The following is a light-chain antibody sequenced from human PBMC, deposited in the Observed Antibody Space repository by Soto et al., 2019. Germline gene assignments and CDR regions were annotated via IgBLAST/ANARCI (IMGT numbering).Light chain of an antibody. CDR1: QSISSW. Sequence: DIQMTHSPSTLSASVVYIVTITFRSSQSISSWLAWYQQKPGKAPKLLIYKASTLKSGVPSRFSGSGSGSEFTLTISSLQVEDVAMYYCQQYYKTPTFGRGTRWIS. CDR3: QQYYKTPT. V-gene: IGKV1-5*03. CDR2: KAS. J-gene: IGKJ1*01.